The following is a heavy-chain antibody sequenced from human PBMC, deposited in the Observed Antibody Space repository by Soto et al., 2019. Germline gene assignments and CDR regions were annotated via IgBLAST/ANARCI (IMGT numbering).Heavy chain of an antibody. CDR2: TRNKANNYTT. D-gene: IGHD3-10*01. V-gene: IGHV3-72*01. J-gene: IGHJ3*02. CDR3: ARGSNRMVRGVTDAFDI. CDR1: GFTFSDHY. Sequence: EVPLVESGGGLVQPGGSLRLSCAASGFTFSDHYMDWVRQAPGKGLEYVGRTRNKANNYTTEYAASGKGRFTISRDDSKNSLYLQMNSLKTEDTAVYYCARGSNRMVRGVTDAFDIWGQGTMVTVSS.